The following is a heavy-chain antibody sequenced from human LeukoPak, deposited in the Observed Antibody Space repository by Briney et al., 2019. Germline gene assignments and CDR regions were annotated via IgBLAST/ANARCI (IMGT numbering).Heavy chain of an antibody. CDR1: GFTFNNYG. CDR2: ISEDGSNE. V-gene: IGHV3-30*18. Sequence: PGGSLRLSCAASGFTFNNYGMHCVRQAPGKGLEWVAFISEDGSNEKYADSVKGRFTISRDNSNKTLSLQMNSLRVEDTGVYYCAKERETPSSGTIDYWGQGTLDTVSS. J-gene: IGHJ4*02. D-gene: IGHD6-13*01. CDR3: AKERETPSSGTIDY.